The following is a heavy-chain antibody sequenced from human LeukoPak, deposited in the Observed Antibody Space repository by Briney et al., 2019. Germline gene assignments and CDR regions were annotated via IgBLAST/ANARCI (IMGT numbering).Heavy chain of an antibody. CDR1: RFTFSSYA. CDR2: ISGTGGST. J-gene: IGHJ4*02. V-gene: IGHV3-23*01. Sequence: GGSLRLSCAASRFTFSSYAMSWVRQAPGKGLEWVSSISGTGGSTYYADSVKGRFTISRDNSKNTLYLRMSSLRAEGTAVYYCAKVRPLYSSSWYDYWGQGTLVTVSS. D-gene: IGHD6-13*01. CDR3: AKVRPLYSSSWYDY.